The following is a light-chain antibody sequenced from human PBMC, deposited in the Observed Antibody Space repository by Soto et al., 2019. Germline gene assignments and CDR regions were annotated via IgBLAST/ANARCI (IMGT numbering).Light chain of an antibody. J-gene: IGLJ1*01. Sequence: QSALTQTPSFSAPPGQRVTISCTGSSSNIGAGYDVHWYQQLPGTAPKLLIYGNSNRPSGVPDRFSGSKSGTSASLAITGLQAEDEADYYCQSYDSSLSGFYVFGTGTKVTVL. CDR2: GNS. CDR3: QSYDSSLSGFYV. CDR1: SSNIGAGYD. V-gene: IGLV1-40*01.